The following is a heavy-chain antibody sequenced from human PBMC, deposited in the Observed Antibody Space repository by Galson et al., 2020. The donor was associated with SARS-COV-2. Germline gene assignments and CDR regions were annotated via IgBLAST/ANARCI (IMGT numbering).Heavy chain of an antibody. J-gene: IGHJ3*02. CDR3: ARDRLGYDSSGYHSDAFDI. D-gene: IGHD3-22*01. CDR1: GGSISSGGYY. Sequence: SETLSITCTVSGGSISSGGYYWSWIRQHPGKGLEWIGYIYYSGSTYYNPSLKSRVTISVDTSKNQFSLKLSSVTAADTAVYYCARDRLGYDSSGYHSDAFDIWGQGTMVTVSS. V-gene: IGHV4-31*03. CDR2: IYYSGST.